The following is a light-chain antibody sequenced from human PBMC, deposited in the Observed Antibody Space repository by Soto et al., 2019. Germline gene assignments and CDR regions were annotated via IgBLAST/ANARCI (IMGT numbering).Light chain of an antibody. V-gene: IGKV3-11*01. J-gene: IGKJ5*01. Sequence: EIVLTQSPATLSLSPGERATLSCRASQSVSSYLAWYQQKPGKAPRLLIYDASNRATGIPARFSGSGSGTDFTLTISSLEPEDFAVYYCQQRSNWPPSITFGQGTRLEMK. CDR3: QQRSNWPPSIT. CDR1: QSVSSY. CDR2: DAS.